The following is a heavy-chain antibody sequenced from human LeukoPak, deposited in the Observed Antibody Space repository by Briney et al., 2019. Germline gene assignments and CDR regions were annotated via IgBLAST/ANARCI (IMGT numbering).Heavy chain of an antibody. CDR1: GGSFSGYY. J-gene: IGHJ6*02. CDR2: INHSGST. D-gene: IGHD6-19*01. CDR3: ARQGYGSGWYPGSYYYYGMDV. V-gene: IGHV4-34*01. Sequence: PSETLSLTCAVYGGSFSGYYWSWIRQPPGKGLEWIGEINHSGSTNYNPSLKSRVTISVDTSKNQFSLKLSSVTAADTAVYYCARQGYGSGWYPGSYYYYGMDVWGQGTTVTVSS.